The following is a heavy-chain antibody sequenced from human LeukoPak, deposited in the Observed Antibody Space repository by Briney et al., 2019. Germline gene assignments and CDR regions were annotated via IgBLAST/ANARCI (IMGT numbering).Heavy chain of an antibody. V-gene: IGHV3-33*01. CDR1: GFTFSSFG. CDR2: IWYDASNK. D-gene: IGHD4-23*01. CDR3: VREVGVTRSNSPDP. J-gene: IGHJ5*01. Sequence: GGSLRLSCAASGFTFSSFGMHWVRQAPGKGLEWVAVIWYDASNKYYADSVKGRFTISRDNSKNTLYLQMNTLRDDDTAVYYCVREVGVTRSNSPDPWGKEPWSSSPQ.